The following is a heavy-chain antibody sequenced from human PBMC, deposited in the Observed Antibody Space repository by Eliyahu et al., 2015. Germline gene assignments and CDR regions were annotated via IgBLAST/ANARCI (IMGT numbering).Heavy chain of an antibody. J-gene: IGHJ4*02. V-gene: IGHV4-4*02. CDR3: ASXGRGLSNFDY. D-gene: IGHD3-10*01. Sequence: QVQLQESGPGLVKPXGTLSLTCAXSGGXISSSNWWSWVRQPPGKGLEWIGEIYXSGSTTYNPSLKSRVTIXVDKSKNQFSLKLSSXTAADTAVYYCASXGRGLSNFDYWGQGTLVTVSS. CDR2: IYXSGST. CDR1: GGXISSSNW.